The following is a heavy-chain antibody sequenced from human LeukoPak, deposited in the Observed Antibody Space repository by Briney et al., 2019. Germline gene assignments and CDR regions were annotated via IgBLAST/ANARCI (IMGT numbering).Heavy chain of an antibody. Sequence: ASVKVSCKASGYTFTSYGVSWERQAPGQGLEWMGWVSPYNDNTNYAQNLQGRVTMTTDTSTSTAYMELRSLRSDDTAVYYCARATYYDILTPHADYWGQGTLVTVSS. D-gene: IGHD3-9*01. CDR2: VSPYNDNT. J-gene: IGHJ4*02. V-gene: IGHV1-18*01. CDR3: ARATYYDILTPHADY. CDR1: GYTFTSYG.